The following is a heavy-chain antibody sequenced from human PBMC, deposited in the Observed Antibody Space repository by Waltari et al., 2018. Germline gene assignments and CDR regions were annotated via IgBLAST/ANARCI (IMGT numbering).Heavy chain of an antibody. CDR3: ARDGTGYDAFDI. CDR1: GGPLSSDY. D-gene: IGHD1-7*01. Sequence: QVQLQESGPGLVNPSETLSLTCPGSGGPLSSDYWSWLRQPPGKGLEWSGYIYYSGSTNYNPSLKSRVTISVDTSKNQFSLKLSSVTAADTAVYYCARDGTGYDAFDIWGQGTMVTVSS. V-gene: IGHV4-59*01. CDR2: IYYSGST. J-gene: IGHJ3*02.